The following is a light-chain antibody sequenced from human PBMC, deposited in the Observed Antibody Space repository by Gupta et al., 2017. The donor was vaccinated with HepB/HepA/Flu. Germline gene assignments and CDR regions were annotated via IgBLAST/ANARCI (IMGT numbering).Light chain of an antibody. J-gene: IGLJ2*01. Sequence: QPVLTQPPSVSAAPGQKVTISCSGSKFNIGGNYVSWYQQVPGTAPKLLMYEYNKRPSGVPDRFSASKSGTSATLDITGLQTGDEADYYCGTWDSSLSVVVLGGGTKLTVL. V-gene: IGLV1-51*01. CDR1: KFNIGGNY. CDR3: GTWDSSLSVVV. CDR2: EYN.